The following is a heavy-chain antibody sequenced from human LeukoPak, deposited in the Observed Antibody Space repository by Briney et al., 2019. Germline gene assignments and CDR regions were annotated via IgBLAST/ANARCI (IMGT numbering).Heavy chain of an antibody. CDR2: ISYTGSV. V-gene: IGHV4-59*01. D-gene: IGHD3-10*01. J-gene: IGHJ4*02. Sequence: SETLSLTCTVSGASISGSYWSWIRQPPGKGLEWIGYISYTGSVNYNPSLKSRVTISVDTSKNQFFLSLSSVTAADTAVYYCARYKMTSGGLDYWGQGTPVTVSS. CDR3: ARYKMTSGGLDY. CDR1: GASISGSY.